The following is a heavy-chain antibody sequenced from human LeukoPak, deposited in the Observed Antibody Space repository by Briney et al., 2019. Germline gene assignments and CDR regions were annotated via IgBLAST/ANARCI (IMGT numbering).Heavy chain of an antibody. CDR2: IYSGGST. V-gene: IGHV3-53*01. J-gene: IGHJ4*02. Sequence: PGGSLRLSCAASGFTVSRNYMSWVRQAPGKGLEWVSVIYSGGSTYYADSVKGRFTISRDNSKNTLYLQMNSLRAEDTAVYYCARGHPNPFYYDILTVHIGYDYWGQGTLVTVSS. CDR1: GFTVSRNY. D-gene: IGHD3-9*01. CDR3: ARGHPNPFYYDILTVHIGYDY.